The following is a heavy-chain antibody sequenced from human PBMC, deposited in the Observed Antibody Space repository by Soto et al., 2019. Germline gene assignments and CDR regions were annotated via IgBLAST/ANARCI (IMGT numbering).Heavy chain of an antibody. CDR2: IYYSGST. D-gene: IGHD3-22*01. CDR3: AREGVYYYDSSGYYGPTLYYYYGMDV. Sequence: SETLSLTCTVSGGSISSGDYYWSWIRQPPGKGLEWIGYIYYSGSTYYNPSLKSRATISVDTSKNQFSLKLSSVTAADTAVYYCAREGVYYYDSSGYYGPTLYYYYGMDVWGQGTTVTGSS. V-gene: IGHV4-30-4*01. CDR1: GGSISSGDYY. J-gene: IGHJ6*02.